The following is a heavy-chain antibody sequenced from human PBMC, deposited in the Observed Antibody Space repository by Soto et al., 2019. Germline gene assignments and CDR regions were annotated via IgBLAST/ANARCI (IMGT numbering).Heavy chain of an antibody. CDR1: GFSFRVYG. CDR3: ARVVGSGSAFHYFDY. Sequence: QVQLVESGGGVVQPGRSLRLSCAASGFSFRVYGMHWVRQAPGKGLEWVAVIWSDGSNKYYADSVKGRFTISSDNSKNTLYLQMNSLRAEDTAVYYCARVVGSGSAFHYFDYWGQGTLVTVSS. V-gene: IGHV3-33*01. D-gene: IGHD3-10*01. CDR2: IWSDGSNK. J-gene: IGHJ4*02.